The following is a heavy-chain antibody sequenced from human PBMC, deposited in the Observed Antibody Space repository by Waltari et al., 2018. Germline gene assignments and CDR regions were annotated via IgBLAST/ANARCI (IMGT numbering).Heavy chain of an antibody. CDR3: ARGRSETYRGGVFDI. CDR2: INEDERER. CDR1: GFTCASDW. V-gene: IGHV3-7*01. Sequence: EVQLVESGGGLVQRGGSLSLSCSACGFTCASDWTNWSRQAPGKGLEWVANINEDERERSFVDSVKGRFTISRDNAKNTLYLQMNSLRVEDTAVYYCARGRSETYRGGVFDIWGQGTMVTVSS. J-gene: IGHJ3*02. D-gene: IGHD1-26*01.